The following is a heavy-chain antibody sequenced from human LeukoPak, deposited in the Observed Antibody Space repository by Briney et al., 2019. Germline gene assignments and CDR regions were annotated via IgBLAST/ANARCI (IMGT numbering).Heavy chain of an antibody. CDR1: GGSISSGGYY. CDR2: IYHSGST. D-gene: IGHD6-19*01. V-gene: IGHV4-30-2*01. Sequence: PSETLSLTCTVSGGSISSGGYYWSWIRQPPGKGLEWIGYIYHSGSTYYNPSLKRRVTISVDRSKNQFSLKLSSVTAADTAVYYCARDGSSGWYGGPGYFDYWGQGTLVTVSS. J-gene: IGHJ4*02. CDR3: ARDGSSGWYGGPGYFDY.